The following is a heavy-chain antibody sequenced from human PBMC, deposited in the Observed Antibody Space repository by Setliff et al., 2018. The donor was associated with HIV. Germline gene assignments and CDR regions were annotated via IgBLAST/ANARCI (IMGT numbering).Heavy chain of an antibody. CDR2: IKQDGSEK. CDR1: GFTFSTYW. D-gene: IGHD1-26*01. V-gene: IGHV3-7*05. CDR3: ATDCAVVGGTGSLDS. J-gene: IGHJ4*02. Sequence: GGSLRLSCAASGFTFSTYWMSWVRQAPGKGLEWVANIKQDGSEKNYMDSVKGRFTISRDNAKNSLYLQKNSLRVEDTAVYYCATDCAVVGGTGSLDSWGQGTLVTVSS.